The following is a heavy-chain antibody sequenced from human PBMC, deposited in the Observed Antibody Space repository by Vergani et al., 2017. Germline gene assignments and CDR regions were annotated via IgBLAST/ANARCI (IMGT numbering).Heavy chain of an antibody. CDR3: AKDLGVKVIDWTFDY. D-gene: IGHD2-21*01. V-gene: IGHV3-30*18. CDR2: ISYDGSNK. CDR1: GFTFSSYG. J-gene: IGHJ4*02. Sequence: QVQLVESGGGVVQPGRSLRLSCAASGFTFSSYGMHWVRQAPGKGREWVAVISYDGSNKYYADSVKGRFTISRDNSKNTLYLQMNSLRAEDTAVYYCAKDLGVKVIDWTFDYWGQGTLVTVSS.